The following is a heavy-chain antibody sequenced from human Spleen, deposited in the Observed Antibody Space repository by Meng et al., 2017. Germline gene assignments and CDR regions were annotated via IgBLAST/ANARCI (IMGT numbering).Heavy chain of an antibody. J-gene: IGHJ6*02. V-gene: IGHV3-21*01. Sequence: LSLTCAASGFTFSSYDMNWVRQAPGKGLDWVSSISSSSSYIYYADSVKGRLTISRDNSKNTLYLQMNSLRAEDTAVYYCARGSPLGQQLVYYYYGMDVWGQGTTVTVSS. D-gene: IGHD6-13*01. CDR2: ISSSSSYI. CDR1: GFTFSSYD. CDR3: ARGSPLGQQLVYYYYGMDV.